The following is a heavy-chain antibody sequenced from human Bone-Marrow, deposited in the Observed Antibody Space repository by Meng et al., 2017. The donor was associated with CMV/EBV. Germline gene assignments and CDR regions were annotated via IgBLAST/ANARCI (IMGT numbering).Heavy chain of an antibody. D-gene: IGHD6-13*01. CDR2: ISSSSSYI. Sequence: GESLKISCAASGFTFSSYSMNWVRQAPGKGLEWVSSISSSSSYIYYADSVKGRFTISRDNAKNSLYLQMNSLRAEDTAVYYCARGLRIAAAGTFGYWGQGTLDTASS. CDR3: ARGLRIAAAGTFGY. CDR1: GFTFSSYS. J-gene: IGHJ4*02. V-gene: IGHV3-21*01.